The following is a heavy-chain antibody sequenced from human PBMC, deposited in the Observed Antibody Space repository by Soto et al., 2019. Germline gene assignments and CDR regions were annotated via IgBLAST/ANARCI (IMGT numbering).Heavy chain of an antibody. Sequence: ASVKVSCKASGYTFTSYYMHWVRQAPGQGLEWMGIINPSGGSTSYAQKLQGRVTMTRDTSTSTVYMELSSLRSEDTAVYYCARDPHRGYSSGWRYYYGMDVWGQGTTVTVSS. V-gene: IGHV1-46*01. CDR1: GYTFTSYY. J-gene: IGHJ6*02. CDR2: INPSGGST. CDR3: ARDPHRGYSSGWRYYYGMDV. D-gene: IGHD6-19*01.